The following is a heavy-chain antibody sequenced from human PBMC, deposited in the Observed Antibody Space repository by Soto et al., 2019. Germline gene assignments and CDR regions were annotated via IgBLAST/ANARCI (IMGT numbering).Heavy chain of an antibody. D-gene: IGHD6-13*01. CDR2: INPSGGST. V-gene: IGHV1-46*01. Sequence: ASVKVSCKASGYTLTSYYMHWVRQAPGQGLEWMGIINPSGGSTSYAQKFQGRVTMTRDTSTSTVYMELSSLRSEDTAVYYCAREIRQQPLTGDYNYYGMDVWGQGTTVTSP. J-gene: IGHJ6*02. CDR1: GYTLTSYY. CDR3: AREIRQQPLTGDYNYYGMDV.